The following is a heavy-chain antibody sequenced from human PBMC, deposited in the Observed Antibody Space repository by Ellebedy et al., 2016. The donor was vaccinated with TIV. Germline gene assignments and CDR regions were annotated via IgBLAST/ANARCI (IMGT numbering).Heavy chain of an antibody. V-gene: IGHV4-39*06. CDR2: LYYRGDT. CDR3: ARVYCSGGSCTNAFDF. D-gene: IGHD2-15*01. J-gene: IGHJ4*02. CDR1: GGSISSSSYY. Sequence: MPSETLSLICTVSGGSISSSSYYWGWIRQPPGKGLEWIGSLYYRGDTYFNPSLESRVTISVDTPKNQFTLKLSSVTAADTALYYCARVYCSGGSCTNAFDFWGQGTLVTVSS.